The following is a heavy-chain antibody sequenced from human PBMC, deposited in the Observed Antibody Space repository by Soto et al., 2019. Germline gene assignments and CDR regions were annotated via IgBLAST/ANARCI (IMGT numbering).Heavy chain of an antibody. D-gene: IGHD4-17*01. J-gene: IGHJ4*02. Sequence: HPGGSLRLSCAASGFTFSSYGMHWVRQAPGKGLEWVAVISYDGSNKYYADSVKGRFTISRDNSKNTLYLQMNSLRAEDTAVYYCAKERADYEVSYYYDYWGQGNLVTVSS. V-gene: IGHV3-30*18. CDR2: ISYDGSNK. CDR3: AKERADYEVSYYYDY. CDR1: GFTFSSYG.